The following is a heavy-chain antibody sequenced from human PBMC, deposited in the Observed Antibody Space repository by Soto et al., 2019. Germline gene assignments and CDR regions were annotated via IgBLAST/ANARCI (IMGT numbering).Heavy chain of an antibody. CDR1: GYTFTSYD. J-gene: IGHJ3*02. Sequence: AASVKVSCKASGYTFTSYDINWVRQATGQGLEWMGWMNPNSGNTGYAQKFQGRVTMTRNTSISTAYMELSSLRSEDTAVYYCARRRWDYYDSSGYSDAFDIWGQGTMVTVSS. V-gene: IGHV1-8*01. CDR3: ARRRWDYYDSSGYSDAFDI. CDR2: MNPNSGNT. D-gene: IGHD3-22*01.